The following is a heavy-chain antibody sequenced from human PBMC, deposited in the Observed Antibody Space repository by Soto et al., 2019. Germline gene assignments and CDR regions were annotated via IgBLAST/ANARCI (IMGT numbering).Heavy chain of an antibody. CDR1: GYIFVNYG. CDR3: VMVDNYVTPTPQDV. J-gene: IGHJ6*02. Sequence: QVQLVQSGDAVKKPGASVKVSCKASGYIFVNYGIAWVRQAPGQRLEWMGWITPYTGKTNSATKVQGRLTMTTDTXTSTAYMDLGSLTSDDTAVYYCVMVDNYVTPTPQDVWGQGTTVTVSS. CDR2: ITPYTGKT. D-gene: IGHD3-16*01. V-gene: IGHV1-18*01.